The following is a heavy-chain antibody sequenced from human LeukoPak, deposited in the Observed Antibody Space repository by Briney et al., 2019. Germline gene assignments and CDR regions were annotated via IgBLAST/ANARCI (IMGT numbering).Heavy chain of an antibody. CDR3: ARDKGGVVVVAAIRDDGFDI. Sequence: SETLSLTCNVSGYSISSGYYWGWIRQPPGKGLEWIASIDHSGSTYHNPSLKSRVTLSVDMPNNQFSLKLNSVTAADTAVYYCARDKGGVVVVAAIRDDGFDIWGQGTMVSVSS. J-gene: IGHJ3*02. CDR2: IDHSGST. CDR1: GYSISSGYY. D-gene: IGHD2-15*01. V-gene: IGHV4-38-2*02.